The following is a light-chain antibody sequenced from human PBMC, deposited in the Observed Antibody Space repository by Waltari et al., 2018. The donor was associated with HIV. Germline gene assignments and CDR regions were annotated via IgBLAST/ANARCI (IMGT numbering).Light chain of an antibody. CDR2: QDG. V-gene: IGLV3-1*01. J-gene: IGLJ1*01. CDR1: KLGDKY. Sequence: VLTQPPSVSVSPGQTASITCSGDKLGDKYACWYQQKPGQSPVLVIYQDGKRPSGIPERFSGSNSGNTATLTISGTQAMDEADYYCQAWDSSTYVFGTGTKVTVL. CDR3: QAWDSSTYV.